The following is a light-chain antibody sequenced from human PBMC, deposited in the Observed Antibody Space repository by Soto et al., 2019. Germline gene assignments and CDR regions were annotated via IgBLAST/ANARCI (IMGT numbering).Light chain of an antibody. CDR2: DVS. CDR1: SIDVGGYNY. Sequence: QSVLPQPASVSGSPEQSITISCTGTSIDVGGYNYVSWYQQHPGKAPKLMIYDVSNRPSGVSDRFSGSKSDNTASLTISGLRAEDEADYYCSSYRTSSTQVFGTGTKVTVL. CDR3: SSYRTSSTQV. J-gene: IGLJ1*01. V-gene: IGLV2-14*03.